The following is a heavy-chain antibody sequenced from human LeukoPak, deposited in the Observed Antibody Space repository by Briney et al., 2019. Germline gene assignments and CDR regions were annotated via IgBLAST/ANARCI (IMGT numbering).Heavy chain of an antibody. V-gene: IGHV3-33*01. CDR2: IWYDGSNK. Sequence: PGRSLRLSCAASGFTFSSYGMHWVRQAPGKGLGWVAVIWYDGSNKYYADSVKGRFTISRDNSKNTLYLQMNSLRAEDTAVYYCARDPGDYYGSGSSDAFDIWGQGTMVTVSS. D-gene: IGHD3-10*01. CDR1: GFTFSSYG. J-gene: IGHJ3*02. CDR3: ARDPGDYYGSGSSDAFDI.